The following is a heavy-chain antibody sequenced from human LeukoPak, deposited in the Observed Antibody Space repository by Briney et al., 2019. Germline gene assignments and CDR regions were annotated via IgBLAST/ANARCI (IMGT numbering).Heavy chain of an antibody. CDR3: ARGLSGYASSLGY. CDR2: ISSSSSYI. J-gene: IGHJ4*02. CDR1: GFTFSSYS. V-gene: IGHV3-21*01. D-gene: IGHD6-6*01. Sequence: GGSLRLSCAASGFTFSSYSMNWVRQAPGKGLEWVSSISSSSSYIYYGDSVKGRFTISRDNAKNTLYLQMNSLRAEDTAVYYCARGLSGYASSLGYWGQGTLVTVSS.